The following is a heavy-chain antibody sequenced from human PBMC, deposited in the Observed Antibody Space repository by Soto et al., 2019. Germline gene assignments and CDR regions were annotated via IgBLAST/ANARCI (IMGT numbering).Heavy chain of an antibody. CDR2: SIPVLGTT. J-gene: IGHJ6*02. CDR3: ARRRYCGYDCYHKHYYGMDV. V-gene: IGHV1-69*08. CDR1: GDTFSSYT. Sequence: QVQLVQSGAELMKPGFSVKVSCRGSGDTFSSYTVNWERQAPGRGLEWMGRSIPVLGTTDYAQKFKGRVTITADKSSNIVYMELSSLRSEDTAVYYCARRRYCGYDCYHKHYYGMDVWGQGTTVTVAS. D-gene: IGHD2-21*02.